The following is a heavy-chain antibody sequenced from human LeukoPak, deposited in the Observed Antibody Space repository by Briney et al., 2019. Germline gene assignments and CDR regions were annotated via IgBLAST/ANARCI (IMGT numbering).Heavy chain of an antibody. J-gene: IGHJ4*02. CDR3: ARVAVGEYHFNY. V-gene: IGHV3-53*01. D-gene: IGHD1-26*01. CDR1: GFTVSGNN. Sequence: GGSLRLSCAASGFTVSGNNMSWVRQAPGKGLEWVSIIYSDDSTYFADSVKGRFTISRDNAKNTLYLQMNSLRAEDTAVYYCARVAVGEYHFNYWGPGTLVTVSS. CDR2: IYSDDST.